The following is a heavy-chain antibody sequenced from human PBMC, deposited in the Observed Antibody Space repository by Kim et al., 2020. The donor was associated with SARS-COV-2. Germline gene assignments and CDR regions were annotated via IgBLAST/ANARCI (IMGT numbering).Heavy chain of an antibody. CDR3: AREGCDLGGHFGCWFDP. Sequence: ASVKVSCKASGYTFTSYAMNWVRQAPGQGLEWMGWINTNTGNPTYAQGFTGRFVFSLDTSVSTAYLQISSLKAEDTAVYYCAREGCDLGGHFGCWFDPWGQGTLVTVSS. CDR1: GYTFTSYA. J-gene: IGHJ5*02. CDR2: INTNTGNP. D-gene: IGHD2-21*01. V-gene: IGHV7-4-1*02.